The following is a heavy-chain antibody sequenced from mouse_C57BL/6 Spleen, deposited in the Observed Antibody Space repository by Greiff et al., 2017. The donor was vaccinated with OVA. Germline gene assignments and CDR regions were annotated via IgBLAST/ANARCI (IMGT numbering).Heavy chain of an antibody. CDR1: GYTFTSYW. CDR2: IHPNSGST. D-gene: IGHD2-5*01. CDR3: ARSYYSNYGHYYFDY. Sequence: VKLMEPGAELVKPGASVKLSCKASGYTFTSYWMHWVKQRPGQGLEWIGMIHPNSGSTNYNEKFKSKATLTVDKSSSTAYMQLSSLTSEDSAVYYCARSYYSNYGHYYFDYWGQGTTLTVSS. V-gene: IGHV1-64*01. J-gene: IGHJ2*01.